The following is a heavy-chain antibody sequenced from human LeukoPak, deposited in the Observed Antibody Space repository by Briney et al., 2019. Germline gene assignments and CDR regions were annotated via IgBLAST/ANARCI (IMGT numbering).Heavy chain of an antibody. CDR3: SCLYSSMPTDY. Sequence: PSETLSLTCTVSGGSISSGGYYWSWIRQHPGKGLEWIGYIYYSGSTYYNPSLKSRVTISVDTSKNQFSLKLSSVTAADTAVYYCSCLYSSMPTDYWGQGTLVTVSS. CDR1: GGSISSGGYY. J-gene: IGHJ4*02. V-gene: IGHV4-31*03. CDR2: IYYSGST. D-gene: IGHD6-13*01.